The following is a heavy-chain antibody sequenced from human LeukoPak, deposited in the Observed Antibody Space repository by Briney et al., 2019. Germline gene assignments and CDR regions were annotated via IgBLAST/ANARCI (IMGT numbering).Heavy chain of an antibody. D-gene: IGHD5-12*01. CDR3: AKWAATIRNFNY. V-gene: IGHV1-2*02. J-gene: IGHJ4*02. Sequence: ASVNASCKASGYTFTGYYMHWVRQAPGQRLEWMGWINPNSGHTNYAQKFQGRVTMTTDTSITTVYMELTRVSSGDAAVYYCAKWAATIRNFNYWGQGTLVTVSS. CDR2: INPNSGHT. CDR1: GYTFTGYY.